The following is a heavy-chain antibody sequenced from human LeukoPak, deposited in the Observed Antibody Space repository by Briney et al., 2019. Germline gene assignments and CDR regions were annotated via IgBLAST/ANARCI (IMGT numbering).Heavy chain of an antibody. CDR2: FDPEDGET. D-gene: IGHD3-22*01. V-gene: IGHV1-24*01. CDR3: ATDFSRGYYDSSGSPRY. J-gene: IGHJ4*02. Sequence: GASVKVSCKVSGYTLTELSMHWVRQAPGKGLEWMGGFDPEDGETIYAQKFQGRVTMTEDTSTDTAYMELSSLRSEDTAVYYCATDFSRGYYDSSGSPRYWGQGTLVTVSS. CDR1: GYTLTELS.